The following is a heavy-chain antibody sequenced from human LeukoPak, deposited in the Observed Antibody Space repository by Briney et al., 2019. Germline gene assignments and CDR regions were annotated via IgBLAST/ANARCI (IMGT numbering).Heavy chain of an antibody. CDR2: IKQDGSEK. J-gene: IGHJ6*02. CDR1: GFTFSSYW. D-gene: IGHD6-13*01. V-gene: IGHV3-7*01. CDR3: ARVQQLVSGGYYYYGMDV. Sequence: GGSLRLSCAASGFTFSSYWMSWVRQAPGKGLEWVANIKQDGSEKYYVDSVKGRFTISRDNAKNSLYLQMNSLRAEDTAVYYCARVQQLVSGGYYYYGMDVWGQGTTVTVSS.